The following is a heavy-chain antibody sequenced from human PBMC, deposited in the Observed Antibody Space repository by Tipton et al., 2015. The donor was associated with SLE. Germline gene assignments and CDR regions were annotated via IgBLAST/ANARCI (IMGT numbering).Heavy chain of an antibody. J-gene: IGHJ4*02. D-gene: IGHD3-22*01. CDR2: ISSSSGVI. CDR3: ARVKVSYYDTTGPYDY. CDR1: GFTFNSFT. Sequence: SLRLSCTASGFTFNSFTMTWVRQAPGKGLEWVSSISSSSGVIYYTDSVKGRFTISRDNAKNSLYLQMNSLRAEDAAVYYCARVKVSYYDTTGPYDYWGQGTLVTVSS. V-gene: IGHV3-21*01.